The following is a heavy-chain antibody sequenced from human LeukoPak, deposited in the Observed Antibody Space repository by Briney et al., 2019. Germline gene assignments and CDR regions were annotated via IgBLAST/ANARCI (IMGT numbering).Heavy chain of an antibody. V-gene: IGHV3-23*01. CDR3: AKGEPSNSRTGCDY. J-gene: IGHJ4*02. CDR2: ISGSGGST. CDR1: GFTFSDYA. D-gene: IGHD6-13*01. Sequence: GGSLRLSCTASGFTFSDYAMSWVRQAPGKGLEWVSAISGSGGSTYYADSVKGRFTISRDNSKNILYLQMDSLRAEDTAVYYCAKGEPSNSRTGCDYWGQGTLVTVSS.